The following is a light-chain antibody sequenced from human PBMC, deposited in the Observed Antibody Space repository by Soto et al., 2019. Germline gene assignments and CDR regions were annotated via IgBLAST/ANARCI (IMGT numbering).Light chain of an antibody. V-gene: IGLV9-49*03. CDR3: GADHGSGCYFVVV. CDR2: VGTGGIVG. Sequence: QSVLTQPPSASASLGASVTLTCTLSSGYSNYKVDWYQQRPGKGPRFVMRVGTGGIVGSRGDGIPDRFSVLGSGLNRYLTIKNIQEEDESDYHCGADHGSGCYFVVVFGGGTKLTVL. CDR1: SGYSNYK. J-gene: IGLJ2*01.